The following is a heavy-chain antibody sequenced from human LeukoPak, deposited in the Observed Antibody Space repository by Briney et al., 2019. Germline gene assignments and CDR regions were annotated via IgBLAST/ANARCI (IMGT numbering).Heavy chain of an antibody. CDR1: GYTFTSHG. J-gene: IGHJ4*02. D-gene: IGHD6-19*01. Sequence: ASVKVSCKASGYTFTSHGISWVRQAPGQGLEWMGWISTYNGNTNYAQKLQGRVSMTTDTSTSTAYMELRSLRSDDTAVYYCARPGIPFYSSGWYYYWGQGTLVTVSS. CDR2: ISTYNGNT. CDR3: ARPGIPFYSSGWYYY. V-gene: IGHV1-18*01.